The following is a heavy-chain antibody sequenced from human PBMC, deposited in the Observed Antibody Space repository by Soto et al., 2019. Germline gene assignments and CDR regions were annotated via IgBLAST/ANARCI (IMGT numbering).Heavy chain of an antibody. CDR3: TRLGDCSGGSCYRGFDF. CDR2: IYYSGTT. J-gene: IGHJ4*02. CDR1: GASITSGSYY. Sequence: RSEALSLPXTFSGASITSGSYYWSWICQHPGKGLEYIGYIYYSGTTDYNPSLKRRVRISVDTSKNQFSLKMNSVSASETAVYYYTRLGDCSGGSCYRGFDFWGQGIMVTVSS. D-gene: IGHD2-15*01. V-gene: IGHV4-31*03.